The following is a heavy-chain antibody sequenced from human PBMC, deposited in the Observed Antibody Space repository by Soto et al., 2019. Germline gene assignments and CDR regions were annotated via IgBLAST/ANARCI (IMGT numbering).Heavy chain of an antibody. J-gene: IGHJ3*01. V-gene: IGHV6-1*01. CDR2: TYYTSTWYN. Sequence: QVQLQQSGPGLVKPSQTLSLTCAISGDSVSRNSVAWNWIRQSPSRGLEWLGRTYYTSTWYNDYAVSVKSRITITPDTSKNQVSLQLNSVTPEDTAVYYCAREFRNAFDFWGQGTMVTVSS. CDR1: GDSVSRNSVA. CDR3: AREFRNAFDF.